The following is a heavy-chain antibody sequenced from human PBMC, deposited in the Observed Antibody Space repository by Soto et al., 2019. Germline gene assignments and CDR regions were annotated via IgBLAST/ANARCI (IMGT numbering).Heavy chain of an antibody. J-gene: IGHJ6*02. CDR1: GFTFSNYA. D-gene: IGHD2-2*03. V-gene: IGHV3-30-3*01. Sequence: QVQLVESGGGVVQPGRSLRLSCAASGFTFSNYAMHWVRQAPGKGLEWVAVISHDGSKKHYGDSVKGRVTISRDTSKNTLYLQMNSLRAEDTAVYYCARIGISQIVSIGYMDVWGQGTTVTVSS. CDR3: ARIGISQIVSIGYMDV. CDR2: ISHDGSKK.